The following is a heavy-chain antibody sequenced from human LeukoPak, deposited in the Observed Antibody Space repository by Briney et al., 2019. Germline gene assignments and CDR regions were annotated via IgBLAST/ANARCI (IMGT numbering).Heavy chain of an antibody. Sequence: GASVKVSCKASGYTFTGYHMHWVRQAPGQGLEWMGWINPNSGGTNYAQKFQGRVTMTRDTSISTAYMELSRLRSDDTAVYYCARVLRGIAAAGTRWFDPWGQGTLVTVSS. CDR2: INPNSGGT. CDR3: ARVLRGIAAAGTRWFDP. J-gene: IGHJ5*02. V-gene: IGHV1-2*02. D-gene: IGHD6-13*01. CDR1: GYTFTGYH.